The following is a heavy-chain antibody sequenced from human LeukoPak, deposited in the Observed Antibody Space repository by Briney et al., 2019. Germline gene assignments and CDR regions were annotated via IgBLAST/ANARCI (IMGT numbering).Heavy chain of an antibody. D-gene: IGHD2-15*01. J-gene: IGHJ1*01. CDR2: IVVGSGNT. CDR3: ARGSVVAPRVVQH. Sequence: SVKVSCKASGFTFTSSAMQWVRQARGQRLEWIGWIVVGSGNTNYAQKFQERVTITRDMSTSTAYMELSSLRSEDTAVYYCARGSVVAPRVVQHWGQGTLVTVSS. V-gene: IGHV1-58*02. CDR1: GFTFTSSA.